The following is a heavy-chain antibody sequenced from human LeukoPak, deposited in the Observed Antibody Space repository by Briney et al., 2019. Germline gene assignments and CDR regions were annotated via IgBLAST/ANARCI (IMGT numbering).Heavy chain of an antibody. CDR3: ARVSGSYDGDY. CDR1: GFTFSTSG. D-gene: IGHD1-26*01. J-gene: IGHJ4*02. Sequence: GGSLRLSCAASGFTFSTSGMHWVRQAPGKGLEWVAVISYDGSNYYYADSVKGRFTISRDNSKNTLYLQMNSLRAEDTAVYYCARVSGSYDGDYWGQGTLVTVSS. CDR2: ISYDGSNY. V-gene: IGHV3-30*03.